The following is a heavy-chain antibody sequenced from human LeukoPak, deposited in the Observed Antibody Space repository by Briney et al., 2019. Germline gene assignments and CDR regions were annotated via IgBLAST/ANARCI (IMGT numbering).Heavy chain of an antibody. D-gene: IGHD6-6*01. CDR2: IYYSGST. Sequence: SETLSLTCTVSGGSISSYYWSWIRQPPGKGLEWMGYIYYSGSTNYNPSLKSRVTISVDTSKNQSSLKLSSVTAADTALYYCARGVEYSSSSGLGYWGQRTLVTVSS. J-gene: IGHJ4*02. CDR3: ARGVEYSSSSGLGY. V-gene: IGHV4-59*01. CDR1: GGSISSYY.